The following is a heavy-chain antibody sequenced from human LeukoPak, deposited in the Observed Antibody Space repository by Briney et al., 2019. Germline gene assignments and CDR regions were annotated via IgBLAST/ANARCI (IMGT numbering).Heavy chain of an antibody. CDR3: ATLGEYFDSSGYYYN. D-gene: IGHD3-22*01. J-gene: IGHJ4*02. CDR2: INHSGST. Sequence: PSETLSLTCAVYGGSFSGYYWSWIRQPPGKGLEWIGEINHSGSTNYNPSLKSRVTISVDTSKNQFSLKLTSVTAADTAVYYCATLGEYFDSSGYYYNWGQGTLVTVSS. V-gene: IGHV4-34*01. CDR1: GGSFSGYY.